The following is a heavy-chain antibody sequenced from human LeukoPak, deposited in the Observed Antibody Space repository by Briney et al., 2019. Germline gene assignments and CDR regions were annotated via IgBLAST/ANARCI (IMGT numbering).Heavy chain of an antibody. CDR2: ISWNSGSI. J-gene: IGHJ4*02. CDR1: GFTFDDYA. D-gene: IGHD6-19*01. CDR3: AKDMGIAVAGTIDY. Sequence: GGSLRLSCAASGFTFDDYAMHWVRQAPGKGLEWVSGISWNSGSIGYADSVKGRFTISRDNAKNSLYLQMNSLRAEDTALYYCAKDMGIAVAGTIDYWGQGTLVTVPS. V-gene: IGHV3-9*01.